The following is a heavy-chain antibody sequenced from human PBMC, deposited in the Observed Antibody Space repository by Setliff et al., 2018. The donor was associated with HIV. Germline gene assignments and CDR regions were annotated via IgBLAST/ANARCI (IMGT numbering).Heavy chain of an antibody. J-gene: IGHJ4*02. D-gene: IGHD2-2*01. CDR3: ARSPVRYCSSTTCSMFFDY. CDR2: INYSGST. Sequence: CTLSGDSISTYYWNWIRQPPGKGLEWIGYINYSGSTNYNPSLKSRVTISLDTSKNQFSLNLRSVTAADTAVYYCARSPVRYCSSTTCSMFFDYWGQGTLVTVSS. CDR1: GDSISTYY. V-gene: IGHV4-59*01.